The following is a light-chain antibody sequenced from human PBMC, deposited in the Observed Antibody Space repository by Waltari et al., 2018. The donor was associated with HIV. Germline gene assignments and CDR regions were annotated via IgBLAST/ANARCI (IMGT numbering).Light chain of an antibody. CDR1: QSVLYSSNNKNY. CDR3: QQYYSTPYT. Sequence: DIVMTQSTDSLAVSLGERDTINCKSSQSVLYSSNNKNYLAWYQQKPGQPPKLLMYWASTRESGVPDRFSGSGSGTDFTLTISSLQAEDVAVYYCQQYYSTPYTFGQGTKLEIK. J-gene: IGKJ2*01. CDR2: WAS. V-gene: IGKV4-1*01.